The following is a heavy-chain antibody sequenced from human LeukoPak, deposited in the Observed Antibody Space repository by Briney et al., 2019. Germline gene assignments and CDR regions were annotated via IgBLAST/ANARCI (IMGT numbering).Heavy chain of an antibody. D-gene: IGHD7-27*01. V-gene: IGHV1-2*02. Sequence: GASVKVSCKASGYSFTVFYIHWVRQAPGQGLEWLGYVSPNSGDTKYAQTFHGRVTMTRDTSITTAYMELSRLQSDDTAVYYCALGSGSFVRGHWGQGTLVTVSS. CDR2: VSPNSGDT. J-gene: IGHJ4*02. CDR1: GYSFTVFY. CDR3: ALGSGSFVRGH.